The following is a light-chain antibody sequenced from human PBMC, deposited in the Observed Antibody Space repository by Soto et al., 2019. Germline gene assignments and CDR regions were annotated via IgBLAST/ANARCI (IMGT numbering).Light chain of an antibody. CDR3: QHNYGTPA. J-gene: IGKJ5*01. Sequence: DIQMTQSPSSLSASVGDRVTITCRASQTISSPLSWYQQKPGKVPELLIYATSRLQSGVPSRFSGSRSGTDFTLTISSAQPEDFATYYCQHNYGTPAFGQGTRLEI. CDR2: ATS. V-gene: IGKV1-39*01. CDR1: QTISSP.